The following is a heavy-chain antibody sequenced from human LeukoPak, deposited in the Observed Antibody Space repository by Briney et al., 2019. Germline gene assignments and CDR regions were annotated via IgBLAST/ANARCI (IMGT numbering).Heavy chain of an antibody. CDR3: ARDALKNPEYYYDSSGYRANDY. D-gene: IGHD3-22*01. CDR1: GFTFSSYS. Sequence: PGGSLRLSCAASGFTFSSYSMNWVRQAPGKGLEWVSSISSSSSYIYYADSVKGRFTISRDNAKNSLYLQMNSLRAEDTAVYYCARDALKNPEYYYDSSGYRANDYWGQGTLVTVSS. CDR2: ISSSSSYI. J-gene: IGHJ4*02. V-gene: IGHV3-21*01.